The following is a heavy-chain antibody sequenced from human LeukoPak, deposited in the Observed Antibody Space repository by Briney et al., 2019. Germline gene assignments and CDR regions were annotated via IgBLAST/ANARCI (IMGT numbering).Heavy chain of an antibody. CDR2: ISGSGGST. D-gene: IGHD2-2*01. J-gene: IGHJ5*02. V-gene: IGHV3-23*01. CDR3: AKQDIVVVPARGSNWFDP. CDR1: GGSFSGYF. Sequence: PSETLSLTCAVYGGSFSGYFWSWVRQAPGKGLEWVSAISGSGGSTYYADSVKGRFTISRDNSKNTLYLQMNSLRAEDTAVYYCAKQDIVVVPARGSNWFDPWGQGTLVTVSS.